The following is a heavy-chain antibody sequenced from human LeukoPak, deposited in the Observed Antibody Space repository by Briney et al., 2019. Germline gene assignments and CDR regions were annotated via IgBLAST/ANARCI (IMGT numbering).Heavy chain of an antibody. CDR1: GFTFSTSW. CDR2: IKSDGSST. J-gene: IGHJ4*02. V-gene: IGHV3-74*01. Sequence: GGSLRLSCAASGFTFSTSWMHWVRQAPGKGLEWVSRIKSDGSSTSYADSVKGRFTISRDNAKNALYLHMNSLRAEDTAVYYCARAYSSPDNWGQGTLVTVSS. CDR3: ARAYSSPDN. D-gene: IGHD6-19*01.